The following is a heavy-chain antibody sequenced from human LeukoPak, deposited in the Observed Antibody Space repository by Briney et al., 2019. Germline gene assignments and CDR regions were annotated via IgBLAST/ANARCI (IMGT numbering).Heavy chain of an antibody. CDR1: GYTFTGYY. Sequence: GASVKVSCKTSGYTFTGYYMHWVRQAPGQGLEWMGWINPNSGGTNYAQKFQGRVTMTRDTSISTAYMELSRLRSDDTAVYYCARSGLGGYYYDSSAYYDWGQGTLVTVSS. CDR3: ARSGLGGYYYDSSAYYD. V-gene: IGHV1-2*02. D-gene: IGHD3-22*01. CDR2: INPNSGGT. J-gene: IGHJ4*02.